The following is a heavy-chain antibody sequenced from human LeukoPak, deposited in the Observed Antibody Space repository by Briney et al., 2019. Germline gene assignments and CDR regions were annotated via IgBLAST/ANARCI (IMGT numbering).Heavy chain of an antibody. CDR1: GFTFSSYA. Sequence: PGESLRLSCAASGFTFSSYAMHWVRQSPGKGLEWVAVISYDGSNKYYADSVKGRFTISRDNSKNTLYLQMNSLRAEDTAVYYCATVEVRGVIHWGQGTLVTVSS. J-gene: IGHJ4*02. CDR3: ATVEVRGVIH. CDR2: ISYDGSNK. V-gene: IGHV3-30*04. D-gene: IGHD3-10*01.